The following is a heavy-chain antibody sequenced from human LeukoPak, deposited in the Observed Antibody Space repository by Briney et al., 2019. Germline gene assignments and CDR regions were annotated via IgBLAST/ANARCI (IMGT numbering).Heavy chain of an antibody. V-gene: IGHV1-2*02. CDR2: INPNSGGT. Sequence: ASVKVSCKASGYTFTGYYMHWVRQAPGQGLEWMGWINPNSGGTNYAQKFQGRVTMTRDTSISTAYMELSRLRSDDTAVYYCARDVQNNYDFWSGFHFDYWGQGILVIVSS. J-gene: IGHJ4*02. D-gene: IGHD3-3*01. CDR1: GYTFTGYY. CDR3: ARDVQNNYDFWSGFHFDY.